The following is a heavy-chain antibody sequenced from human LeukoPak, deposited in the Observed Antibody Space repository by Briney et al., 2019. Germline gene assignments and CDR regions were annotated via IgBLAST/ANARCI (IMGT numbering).Heavy chain of an antibody. J-gene: IGHJ3*02. D-gene: IGHD2-15*01. CDR3: SRGANWVDFDT. CDR1: GFTFSSSW. V-gene: IGHV3-7*04. CDR2: IKEDGSEK. Sequence: GGSLRLSCAASGFTFSSSWMHWVRRAPGKGLEWAANIKEDGSEKNSADSVKGRFTISRDNAKTSVYLQMNSLRAEDTAVYYCSRGANWVDFDTWGQGTMVTASS.